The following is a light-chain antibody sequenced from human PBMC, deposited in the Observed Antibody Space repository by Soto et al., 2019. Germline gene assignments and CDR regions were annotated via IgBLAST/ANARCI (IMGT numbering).Light chain of an antibody. CDR2: AAS. CDR1: QSVSSSF. CDR3: QQYGSSVFS. J-gene: IGKJ3*01. V-gene: IGKV3-20*01. Sequence: EIVLTQSPGTLSLSPGERATLSCRASQSVSSSFLAWYQQKPGQAPRLRIYAASRRATGIPDRFSGSGSGTDFTLTISRLEPEDFAVYYCQQYGSSVFSFGPGTKGDIK.